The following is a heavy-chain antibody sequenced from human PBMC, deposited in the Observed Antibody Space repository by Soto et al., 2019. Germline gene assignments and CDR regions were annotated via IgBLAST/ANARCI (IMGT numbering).Heavy chain of an antibody. D-gene: IGHD5-18*01. J-gene: IGHJ4*02. CDR3: ARVGPATWIQLWLPDY. CDR1: GYTFTSYA. CDR2: INAGNGNT. V-gene: IGHV1-3*01. Sequence: ASVKVSCKASGYTFTSYAMHWVRQAPGQRLEWMGWINAGNGNTKYSQKFQGRVTITRDTSASTAYMELSSLRSEDTAVYYCARVGPATWIQLWLPDYWGQGPLVTVSS.